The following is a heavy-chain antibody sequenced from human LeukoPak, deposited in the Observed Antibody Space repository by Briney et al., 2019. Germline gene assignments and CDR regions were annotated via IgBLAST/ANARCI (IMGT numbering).Heavy chain of an antibody. V-gene: IGHV3-53*01. CDR3: ARGSYSYGFGGFDY. D-gene: IGHD5-18*01. J-gene: IGHJ4*02. CDR2: IYSGGST. Sequence: TGGSLRLSCAASGFTVSSNYMSWVRQAPGKGLEWVSVIYSGGSTYYADSVKGRFTISRDNSKNTLYLQMNSLRAEDTAVYYCARGSYSYGFGGFDYWGQGTLITVSS. CDR1: GFTVSSNY.